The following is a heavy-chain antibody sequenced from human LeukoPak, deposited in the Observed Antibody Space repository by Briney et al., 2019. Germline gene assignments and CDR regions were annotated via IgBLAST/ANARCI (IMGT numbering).Heavy chain of an antibody. Sequence: PGGSLRLSCAASGFTFSTYAMSWVRQAPGKGPEWVSTISGSGVTTYYADSVKGRFTISRDNSKNTLDLQMNSLRAEDTAVYYCASPNRGFGELLSLPIWGQGTLVTVSS. D-gene: IGHD3-10*01. V-gene: IGHV3-23*01. CDR2: ISGSGVTT. CDR1: GFTFSTYA. J-gene: IGHJ4*02. CDR3: ASPNRGFGELLSLPI.